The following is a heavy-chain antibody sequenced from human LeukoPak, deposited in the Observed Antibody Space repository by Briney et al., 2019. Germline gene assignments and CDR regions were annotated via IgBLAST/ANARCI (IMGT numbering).Heavy chain of an antibody. D-gene: IGHD2-15*01. CDR2: INWNGGST. CDR3: ARDGGCCSGGSCYRYFDY. J-gene: IGHJ4*02. Sequence: PGGSLRLSCAASGFTFDDYGMSWVRQAPGKGLEWVSGINWNGGSTGYADSVKGRFTISRDNAKNSLYLQMNSLRAEDTALYYCARDGGCCSGGSCYRYFDYWGQGTLVTVSS. V-gene: IGHV3-20*04. CDR1: GFTFDDYG.